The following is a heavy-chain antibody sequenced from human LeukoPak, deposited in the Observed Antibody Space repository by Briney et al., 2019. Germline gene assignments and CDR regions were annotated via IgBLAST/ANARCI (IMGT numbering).Heavy chain of an antibody. V-gene: IGHV3-30*02. D-gene: IGHD3-10*01. Sequence: GGSLRLSCAASGFTFSSYGMHWVRQAPGKVLEWVAFIRYDGSNKYYADSVKGRFTISRDNSKNTLYVQMNSLRAEDTAVYYCAKDRGYGSGSLRALDYWGQGTLVTVSS. CDR2: IRYDGSNK. CDR1: GFTFSSYG. J-gene: IGHJ4*02. CDR3: AKDRGYGSGSLRALDY.